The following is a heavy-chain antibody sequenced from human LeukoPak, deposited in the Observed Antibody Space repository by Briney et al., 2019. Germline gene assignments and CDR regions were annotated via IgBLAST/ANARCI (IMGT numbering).Heavy chain of an antibody. CDR3: ARTITGWFGELLCWFDP. V-gene: IGHV4-59*01. CDR2: IYYSGST. J-gene: IGHJ5*02. D-gene: IGHD3-10*01. Sequence: SETLSLTCTVSGGSISSYYWSWIRQPPGKGLEWIGYIYYSGSTNYNPSLKSRVTISVDTSKNQFSLKLSSVTAADTAVYYCARTITGWFGELLCWFDPWGQGTLVTVSS. CDR1: GGSISSYY.